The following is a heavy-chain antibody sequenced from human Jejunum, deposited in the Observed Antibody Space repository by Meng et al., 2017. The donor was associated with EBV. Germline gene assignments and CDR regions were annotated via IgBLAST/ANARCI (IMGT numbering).Heavy chain of an antibody. CDR3: AGLRYSGYDRAFDY. J-gene: IGHJ4*02. V-gene: IGHV4-61*01. D-gene: IGHD5-12*01. Sequence: QLQLQESGPGLVKPSETLSLTCTVSGGSVNSGNVYWSWIRQPPGKGLEWIGYIYYSGSTNYIPSLKSRVTISPDTSKNQFSLKLSSVTAADTAVYYCAGLRYSGYDRAFDYWGQGALVTVSS. CDR2: IYYSGST. CDR1: GGSVNSGNVY.